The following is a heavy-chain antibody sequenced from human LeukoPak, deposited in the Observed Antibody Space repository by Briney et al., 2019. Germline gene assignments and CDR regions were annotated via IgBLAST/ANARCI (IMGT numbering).Heavy chain of an antibody. CDR1: GFIFSSFA. J-gene: IGHJ4*02. Sequence: PGGSLRLSCAASGFIFSSFAMNWVRQAPGKGLEWVSYISPTYDIYYSDSVRGRFTVSRDNAKNSLYLQMNSLRDEDTAVYYCARDHNWGFDYWGQGTLVAVSS. CDR3: ARDHNWGFDY. V-gene: IGHV3-48*02. CDR2: ISPTYDI. D-gene: IGHD7-27*01.